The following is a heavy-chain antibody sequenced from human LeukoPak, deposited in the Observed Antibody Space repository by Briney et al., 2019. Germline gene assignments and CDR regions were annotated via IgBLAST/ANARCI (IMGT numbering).Heavy chain of an antibody. J-gene: IGHJ5*02. V-gene: IGHV4-39*01. CDR1: GGSISSTIYY. CDR2: IYYSGCT. CDR3: ARQAVDTWFDP. D-gene: IGHD3-9*01. Sequence: SETLSLTCTVSGGSISSTIYYWGWIRQPPGKGLEWIGSIYYSGCTYYNPSLKSRVTISVDTSNNQFSLRLSSVTATDTAVYYCARQAVDTWFDPWGQGTLVTVSS.